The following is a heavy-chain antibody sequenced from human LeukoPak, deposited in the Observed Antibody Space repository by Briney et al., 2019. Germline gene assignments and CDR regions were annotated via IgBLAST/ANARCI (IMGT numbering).Heavy chain of an antibody. D-gene: IGHD3-3*01. V-gene: IGHV4-59*01. J-gene: IGHJ4*02. Sequence: LETLSLTCTVSGGSISSYYWSWIRQPPGKGLEWIGYIYYSGSTNYNPSLKSRVTISVDTSKNQFSLKLSSVTAADTAVYYCARDGDGSGYFDYWGQGTLVTVSS. CDR1: GGSISSYY. CDR2: IYYSGST. CDR3: ARDGDGSGYFDY.